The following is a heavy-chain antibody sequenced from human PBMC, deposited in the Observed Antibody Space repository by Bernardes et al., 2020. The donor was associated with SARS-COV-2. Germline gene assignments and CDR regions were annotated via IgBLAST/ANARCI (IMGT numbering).Heavy chain of an antibody. CDR2: INHSGST. Sequence: SETLSLTCAVYGGSFSGYYWSWVRQSPGNGLEWIGQINHSGSTNYNPSLKSRVTISVDTSKNQFSLNLSSVTAADTAVYYCARGRSGRDGYPKPGDYGGQGNRVT. CDR3: ARGRSGRDGYPKPGDY. CDR1: GGSFSGYY. J-gene: IGHJ4*02. D-gene: IGHD5-12*01. V-gene: IGHV4-34*01.